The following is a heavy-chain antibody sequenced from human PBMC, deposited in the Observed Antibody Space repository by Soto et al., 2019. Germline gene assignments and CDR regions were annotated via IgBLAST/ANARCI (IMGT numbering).Heavy chain of an antibody. D-gene: IGHD6-6*01. CDR3: AKSARSPTQIDGDKYSSSSPYYYYYMDV. CDR2: ISGSGGST. CDR1: GFTFSSYA. Sequence: GGSLRLSCAASGFTFSSYAMSWVRQAPGKGLEWVSAISGSGGSTYYADSVKGRFTISRDNSKNTLYLQMNSLRAEDTAVYYCAKSARSPTQIDGDKYSSSSPYYYYYMDVWGKGTTVTVSS. V-gene: IGHV3-23*01. J-gene: IGHJ6*03.